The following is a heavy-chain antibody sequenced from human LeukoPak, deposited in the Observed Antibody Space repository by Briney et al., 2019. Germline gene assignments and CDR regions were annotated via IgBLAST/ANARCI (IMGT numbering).Heavy chain of an antibody. D-gene: IGHD3-10*01. Sequence: SETLSLTCSVSGVSMTGYYWSWIRQAPGKAPEWFRSISTSGATNYNPSLNSRVTMSLDASTNQFSLKLTFVTAADTAVYYCATSTADGSWYGVFDFWSRGTLVTVSS. CDR2: ISTSGAT. V-gene: IGHV4-4*09. CDR3: ATSTADGSWYGVFDF. J-gene: IGHJ4*01. CDR1: GVSMTGYY.